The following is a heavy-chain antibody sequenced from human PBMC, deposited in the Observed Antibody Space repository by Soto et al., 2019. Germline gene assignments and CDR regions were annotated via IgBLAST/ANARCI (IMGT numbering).Heavy chain of an antibody. J-gene: IGHJ6*02. CDR1: GGSISSYY. CDR3: ARGYSYGEIYYYGMDV. Sequence: SETLSLTCTVSGGSISSYYWSWIRQPPGKGLEWIGYIYYSGSTNYNPSLKSQVTISVDTSKNQFSLKLSSVTAADTAVYYCARGYSYGEIYYYGMDVWGQGTTVTVSS. D-gene: IGHD5-18*01. CDR2: IYYSGST. V-gene: IGHV4-59*01.